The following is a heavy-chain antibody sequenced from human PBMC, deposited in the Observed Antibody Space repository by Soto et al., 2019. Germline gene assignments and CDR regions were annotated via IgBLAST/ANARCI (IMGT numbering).Heavy chain of an antibody. J-gene: IGHJ5*02. CDR3: ARVAGFGVVIMGFDP. D-gene: IGHD3-3*01. V-gene: IGHV4-34*01. Sequence: SETLSLTWAVYGGSFSGFYWRWIRKHPGKGLEWIGEINHSGSINYNPTLKSRVTISVDTSKSQFSLKLSSVTAADTAVYYCARVAGFGVVIMGFDPWGKRTLVTVSS. CDR1: GGSFSGFY. CDR2: INHSGSI.